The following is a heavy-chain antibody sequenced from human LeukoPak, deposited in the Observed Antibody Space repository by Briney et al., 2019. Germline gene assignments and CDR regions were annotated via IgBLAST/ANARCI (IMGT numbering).Heavy chain of an antibody. CDR2: ISGSGGST. CDR3: AKESEQHPELDY. CDR1: GFTFSSYA. Sequence: GGSLRLSCAASGFTFSSYAMSWVRQAPGKGLEWVSAISGSGGSTFYADSVKGRFTISRDNSKKTLYLQLNSQRAEDTALYYCAKESEQHPELDYWGQGTLVTVSS. J-gene: IGHJ4*02. V-gene: IGHV3-23*01. D-gene: IGHD1-14*01.